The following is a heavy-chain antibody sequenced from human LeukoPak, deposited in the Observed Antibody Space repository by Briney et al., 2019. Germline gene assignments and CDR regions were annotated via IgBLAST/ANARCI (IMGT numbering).Heavy chain of an antibody. CDR1: GGPISSYY. J-gene: IGHJ4*02. CDR2: IYYSGST. V-gene: IGHV4-59*06. Sequence: PSETLSLTCTVSGGPISSYYWSWIRQHPGKGLEWIGYIYYSGSTYYNPSLKSRVTISVDTSKNQFSLKLSSVTAADTAVYYCARAAYQLPKWFQMGGNYFDYWGQGTLVTVSS. CDR3: ARAAYQLPKWFQMGGNYFDY. D-gene: IGHD2-2*01.